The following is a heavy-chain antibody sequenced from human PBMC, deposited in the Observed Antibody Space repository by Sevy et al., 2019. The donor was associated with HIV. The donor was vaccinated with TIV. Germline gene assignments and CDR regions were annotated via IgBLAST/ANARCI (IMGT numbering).Heavy chain of an antibody. D-gene: IGHD6-19*01. CDR3: VKDPLTGSSGWFGGAFDI. CDR1: GFTFSSYA. J-gene: IGHJ3*02. Sequence: GGSLRLSCSASGFTFSSYAMHSVRQAPGKGLEYVSAISSNGGSTYYADSVKGRFTISRDNSKNTLYLQMSSLRAEDTAVYYCVKDPLTGSSGWFGGAFDIWGQGTMVTVSS. V-gene: IGHV3-64D*06. CDR2: ISSNGGST.